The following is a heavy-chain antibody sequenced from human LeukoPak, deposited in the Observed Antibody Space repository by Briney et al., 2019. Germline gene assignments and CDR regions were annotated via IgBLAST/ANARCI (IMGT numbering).Heavy chain of an antibody. D-gene: IGHD4-11*01. Sequence: GGSLRLSCAASTFTFSTYWMNWVRQVPGKGLVWLSRISSDGRSTSYADSVKGRFTISRDNAKNTLYLQMNSLRAEDTAVYYCAREDSTTVTFYFDYWGLGTMVAVSS. CDR1: TFTFSTYW. CDR2: ISSDGRST. V-gene: IGHV3-74*01. CDR3: AREDSTTVTFYFDY. J-gene: IGHJ4*02.